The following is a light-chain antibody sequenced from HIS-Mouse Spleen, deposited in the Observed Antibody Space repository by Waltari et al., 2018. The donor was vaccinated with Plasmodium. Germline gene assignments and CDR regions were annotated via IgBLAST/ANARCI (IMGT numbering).Light chain of an antibody. CDR3: QQYNSYSWT. Sequence: DIQMTQSPSTLSASVGDRATITCRASQSISSWLAWYQQKQGKAPKLLIYKASSLESGVPSRFSGSGSGTEFTLTISSLQPDDFATYYCQQYNSYSWTFGQGTKVEIK. J-gene: IGKJ1*01. CDR1: QSISSW. CDR2: KAS. V-gene: IGKV1-5*03.